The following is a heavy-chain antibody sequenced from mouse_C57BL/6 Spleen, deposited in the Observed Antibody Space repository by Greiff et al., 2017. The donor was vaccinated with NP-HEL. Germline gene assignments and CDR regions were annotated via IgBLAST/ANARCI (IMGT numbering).Heavy chain of an antibody. V-gene: IGHV5-16*01. D-gene: IGHD1-1*01. CDR3: ARDGYGTPYAMDY. CDR2: INYDGSST. J-gene: IGHJ4*01. Sequence: EVKLVESEGGLVQPGSSMKLSCTASGFTFSDYYMAWVRQVPEKGLEWVANINYDGSSTYYLDSLKSRFIISRDNAKNILYLQMSSLKSEDTATYYCARDGYGTPYAMDYWGQGTSVTVSS. CDR1: GFTFSDYY.